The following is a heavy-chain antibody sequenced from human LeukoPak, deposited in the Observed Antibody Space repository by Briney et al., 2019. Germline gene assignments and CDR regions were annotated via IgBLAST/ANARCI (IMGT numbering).Heavy chain of an antibody. J-gene: IGHJ4*02. V-gene: IGHV1-3*01. D-gene: IGHD3-10*01. CDR2: INAGIGNT. CDR3: ARGDYYGSGSCLND. Sequence: GASVKVSCKTSGYTFTSYAMHWVRQAPGQRPEWMGWINAGIGNTRYSERFQDRITITRDTSASTVHMELSSLRSEDTAVYYCARGDYYGSGSCLNDWGQGTLVTVSS. CDR1: GYTFTSYA.